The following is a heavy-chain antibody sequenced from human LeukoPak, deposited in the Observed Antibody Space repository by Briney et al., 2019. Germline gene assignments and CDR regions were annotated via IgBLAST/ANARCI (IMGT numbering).Heavy chain of an antibody. D-gene: IGHD3-10*01. Sequence: GGSLRLSCAASGFTFSSYWMHWVRQVPGKGLVWVTRINSDGSSTSYAGSVKGRFTISRNNAKNTLYGQMNSLRAEDTAVYYCSTGSGHAFDIWGRGTMVTVSS. CDR1: GFTFSSYW. J-gene: IGHJ3*02. CDR2: INSDGSST. V-gene: IGHV3-74*01. CDR3: STGSGHAFDI.